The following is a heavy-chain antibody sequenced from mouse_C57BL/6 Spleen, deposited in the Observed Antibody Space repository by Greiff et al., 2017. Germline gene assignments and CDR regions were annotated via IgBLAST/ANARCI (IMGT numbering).Heavy chain of an antibody. J-gene: IGHJ1*03. CDR3: ARGGSRGPYWYFDV. CDR1: GYTFTSYW. Sequence: VQLQQPGAELVKPGASVKMSCKASGYTFTSYWITWVKQRPGQGLEWIGDIYPGSGSTNYNEKFKSKATLTVDTSSSTAYMQLSSLTSEDSAVYYGARGGSRGPYWYFDVWGTGTTVTVSS. D-gene: IGHD1-1*01. CDR2: IYPGSGST. V-gene: IGHV1-55*01.